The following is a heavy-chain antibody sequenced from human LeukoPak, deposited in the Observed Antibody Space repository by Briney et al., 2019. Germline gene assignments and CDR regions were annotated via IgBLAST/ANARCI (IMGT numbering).Heavy chain of an antibody. CDR1: GGTFSSYA. CDR2: IIPIFGTA. V-gene: IGHV1-69*06. J-gene: IGHJ3*02. D-gene: IGHD3-10*01. Sequence: SVKVSCKASGGTFSSYAISWVRQAPGQGLGWMGGIIPIFGTANYAQKFQGRVTITADKSTSTAYMELSSLRSEDTAVYYCAREGVPDAFDIWGQGTMVTVSS. CDR3: AREGVPDAFDI.